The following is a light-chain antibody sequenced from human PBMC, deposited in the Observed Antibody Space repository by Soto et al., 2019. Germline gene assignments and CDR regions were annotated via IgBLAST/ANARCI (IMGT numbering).Light chain of an antibody. CDR2: KAS. V-gene: IGKV1-5*03. J-gene: IGKJ1*01. CDR1: QSISSW. CDR3: QQYNSYSRT. Sequence: DIQMTQSPSTLSASVGDRVIITCRASQSISSWLAWYQQKPGKAPKLLIYKASSLESGVPSRFSGSGSGTEFTLTICSLQPDDFATYYCQQYNSYSRTFGQGTKVDIK.